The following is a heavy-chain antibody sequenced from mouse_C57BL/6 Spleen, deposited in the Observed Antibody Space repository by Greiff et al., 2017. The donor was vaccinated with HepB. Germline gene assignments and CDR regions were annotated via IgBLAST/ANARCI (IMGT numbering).Heavy chain of an antibody. CDR2: IRNKANGYTT. D-gene: IGHD6-5*01. CDR3: ARCPSSLRGGYAMDY. Sequence: EVQLVESGVGLVQPGGSLSLSCAASGFTFTDYYMSWVRQPPGKALEWLGFIRNKANGYTTEYSASVKGRFTISRDNSQSIPYLQMNALRAEDSATYYCARCPSSLRGGYAMDYWGQGTSVTVSS. CDR1: GFTFTDYY. V-gene: IGHV7-3*01. J-gene: IGHJ4*01.